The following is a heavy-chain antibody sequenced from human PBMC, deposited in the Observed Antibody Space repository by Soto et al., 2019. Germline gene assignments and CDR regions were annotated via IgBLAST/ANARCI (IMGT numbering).Heavy chain of an antibody. Sequence: QVQLVQSGADVKKPGASVKVSCKTSGYTFTEFDINWVRQAPGQGLEWMGWMNTNTGNTSYAQKYQGRVTMTNDTSITTAYMELRRLRSEATVVYYCASGVRTFGGHAGYWGQGTLVTVSS. CDR1: GYTFTEFD. CDR2: MNTNTGNT. J-gene: IGHJ4*02. V-gene: IGHV1-8*01. CDR3: ASGVRTFGGHAGY. D-gene: IGHD3-3*02.